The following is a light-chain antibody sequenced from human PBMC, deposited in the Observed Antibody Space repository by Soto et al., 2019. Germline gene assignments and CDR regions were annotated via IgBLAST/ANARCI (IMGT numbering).Light chain of an antibody. V-gene: IGKV1-5*03. Sequence: DIQMTQSTSTLSGSVGDRVTITCRASQTISSWLAWYQQKPGKAPKLLIYKASSLESGVPSRFSGSGSGTEFTLTISSLQPDDFATYYCQQYNSYSGTCGQGTKV. CDR2: KAS. CDR1: QTISSW. CDR3: QQYNSYSGT. J-gene: IGKJ1*01.